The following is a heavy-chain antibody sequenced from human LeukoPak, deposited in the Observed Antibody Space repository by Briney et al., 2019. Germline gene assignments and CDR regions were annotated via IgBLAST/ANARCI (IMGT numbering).Heavy chain of an antibody. Sequence: EASVKVSCKASGYTFTSYGISWVRQVPGQGLEWMGWISAYNGNTNYAQNLQGRVTMTTDTSTSTAYMELRSLRSDDTAVYYCARDRENFDWLLFPDYWGQGTLVTVSS. D-gene: IGHD3-9*01. J-gene: IGHJ4*02. V-gene: IGHV1-18*01. CDR2: ISAYNGNT. CDR1: GYTFTSYG. CDR3: ARDRENFDWLLFPDY.